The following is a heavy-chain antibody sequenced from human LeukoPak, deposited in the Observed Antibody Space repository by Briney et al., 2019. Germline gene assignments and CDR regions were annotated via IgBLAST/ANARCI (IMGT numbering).Heavy chain of an antibody. D-gene: IGHD3-9*01. Sequence: PGGSLRLSCAASGFTFSIYGMHCVRQAPGKGLEWVALISYDGSNKYYTDSVKGRFTISRDNSKNTLYLQMNSLRADDTAVYYCAKDIIFTGSASLLAYWGQGNLVTVSS. J-gene: IGHJ4*02. CDR1: GFTFSIYG. CDR2: ISYDGSNK. CDR3: AKDIIFTGSASLLAY. V-gene: IGHV3-30*18.